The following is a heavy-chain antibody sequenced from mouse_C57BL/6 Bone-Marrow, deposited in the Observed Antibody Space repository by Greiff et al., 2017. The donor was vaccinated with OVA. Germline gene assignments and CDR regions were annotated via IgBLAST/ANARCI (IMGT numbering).Heavy chain of an antibody. J-gene: IGHJ3*01. CDR3: AIGGNYRAWFAY. Sequence: QVQLQQPGAELVKPGASVKVSCKASGYTFTSYWMHWVKQRPGQGLEWIGRIHPSDSATNYNQKFKGKATLTVDKSSSTAYMQLSSLTSEDSAVYYCAIGGNYRAWFAYWGQGTLVTVSA. CDR2: IHPSDSAT. V-gene: IGHV1-74*01. CDR1: GYTFTSYW. D-gene: IGHD2-1*01.